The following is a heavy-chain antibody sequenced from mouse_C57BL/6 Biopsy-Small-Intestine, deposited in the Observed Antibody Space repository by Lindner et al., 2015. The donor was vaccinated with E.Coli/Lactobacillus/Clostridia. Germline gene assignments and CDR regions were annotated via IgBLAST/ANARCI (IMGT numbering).Heavy chain of an antibody. V-gene: IGHV10-3*01. D-gene: IGHD3-3*01. CDR2: IRSKSSNYAT. CDR1: GFTFNIYV. J-gene: IGHJ2*01. CDR3: VRDRDYFAY. Sequence: VQLQESGGGLVQPKGSLKLSCAASGFTFNIYVMHWVRQAPGKGLEWIARIRSKSSNYATYYADSVKDRFTISRDDSQNTLYLQMNNLKTEDTAMYYCVRDRDYFAYWGQGTTLTVSS.